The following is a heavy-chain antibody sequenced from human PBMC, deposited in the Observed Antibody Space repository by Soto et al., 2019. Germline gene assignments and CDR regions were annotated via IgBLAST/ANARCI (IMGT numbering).Heavy chain of an antibody. V-gene: IGHV4-31*03. Sequence: QVQLQESGPGLVKPSQTLSLTCSVSGGSISRGDYYWSWIRQHPGRGLEWIGYISHSGSTYYNPYLKSRVFISLDTSKSQFSLKLSSVTAADTAVYRCARVGSDFDAFDIWGQGTMVTVSS. J-gene: IGHJ3*02. CDR3: ARVGSDFDAFDI. CDR1: GGSISRGDYY. CDR2: ISHSGST. D-gene: IGHD3-16*01.